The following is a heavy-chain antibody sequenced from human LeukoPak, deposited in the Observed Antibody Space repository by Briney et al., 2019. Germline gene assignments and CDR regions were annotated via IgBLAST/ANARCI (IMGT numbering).Heavy chain of an antibody. CDR3: ARIKSSPTNYYYYYYMDV. V-gene: IGHV2-70*04. J-gene: IGHJ6*03. CDR1: GFSLSTSGMR. D-gene: IGHD6-13*01. CDR2: IDWDDDK. Sequence: SGPTLVNPTQTLTLTCTLSGFSLSTSGMRVSWIRQPPGKALEWLARIDWDDDKFYSTSLKTRLTISKDTSKNQVVLTMTNMDPVDTATYYCARIKSSPTNYYYYYYMDVWGKGTTVTVSS.